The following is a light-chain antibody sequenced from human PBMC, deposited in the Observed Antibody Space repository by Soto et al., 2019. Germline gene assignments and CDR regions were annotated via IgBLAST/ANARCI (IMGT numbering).Light chain of an antibody. Sequence: DIQMTQSPSSLSASVGDRVTITCRASQGISNYLAGYQQKPGKVPKLLIYAASTLQSGVPSRFSGSGSGTDFTLTISSLQPEDVATYYCQKYNSALSITFGQGTRLEIK. CDR2: AAS. CDR3: QKYNSALSIT. V-gene: IGKV1-27*01. CDR1: QGISNY. J-gene: IGKJ5*01.